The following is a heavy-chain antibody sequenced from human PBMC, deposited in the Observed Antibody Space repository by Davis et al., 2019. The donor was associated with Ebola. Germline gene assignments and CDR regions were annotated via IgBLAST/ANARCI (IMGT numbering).Heavy chain of an antibody. CDR2: ITGSNSDSSGSK. V-gene: IGHV3-21*04. J-gene: IGHJ5*02. D-gene: IGHD1-1*01. CDR3: AIPARGLQLPETS. Sequence: GGSLRLSCAASGFTFSDYTMTWVRQAPGKGLEWISSITGSNSDSSGSKYHADSVKGRFTISRDNAKNSLYLQMNTLRAEDTALYHCAIPARGLQLPETSWGQGTLVTVSS. CDR1: GFTFSDYT.